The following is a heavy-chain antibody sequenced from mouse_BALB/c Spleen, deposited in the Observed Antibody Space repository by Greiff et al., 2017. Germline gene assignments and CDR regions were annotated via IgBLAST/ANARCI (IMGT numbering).Heavy chain of an antibody. CDR2: IDPETGGT. J-gene: IGHJ3*01. CDR3: TRGNWLAY. D-gene: IGHD2-1*01. V-gene: IGHV1-15*01. Sequence: QVQLQQSGAELVRPGASVTLSCKASGYTFTDYEMHWVKQTPVHGLEWIGAIDPETGGTAYNQKFKGKATLTADKSSSTAYMELRSLTSEDSAVYYCTRGNWLAYWGQGTLVTVSA. CDR1: GYTFTDYE.